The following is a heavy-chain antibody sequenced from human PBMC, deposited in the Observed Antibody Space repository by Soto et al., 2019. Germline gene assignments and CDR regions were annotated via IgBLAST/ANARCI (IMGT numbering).Heavy chain of an antibody. Sequence: QVQLVQSGAEVKKPGSSVKVSCKASGGTFSSYSINWVLQAPGQGLEWMGEISPIFGTANYAQKFQGRVTITADESTSTAYMELSSLRSEDTAVYYCARDGGRHSGGIDYWGQGTLVTVSS. CDR1: GGTFSSYS. V-gene: IGHV1-69*01. D-gene: IGHD1-26*01. CDR3: ARDGGRHSGGIDY. CDR2: ISPIFGTA. J-gene: IGHJ4*02.